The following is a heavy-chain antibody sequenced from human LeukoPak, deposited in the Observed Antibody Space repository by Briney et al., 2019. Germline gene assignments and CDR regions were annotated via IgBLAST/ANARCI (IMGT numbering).Heavy chain of an antibody. CDR2: IYYSGST. CDR3: ARDNLGWFDP. Sequence: SETLSLTCTVSGGSISSYYWSWIRQPPGKGLEWIGYIYYSGSTNYNPSLKSRVTISVDRSKNQFSLKLSSVTAADTAVYYCARDNLGWFDPWGQGTLVTVSS. CDR1: GGSISSYY. V-gene: IGHV4-59*12. J-gene: IGHJ5*02. D-gene: IGHD7-27*01.